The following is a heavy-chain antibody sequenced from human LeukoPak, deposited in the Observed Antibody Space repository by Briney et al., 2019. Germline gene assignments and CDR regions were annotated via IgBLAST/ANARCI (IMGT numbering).Heavy chain of an antibody. V-gene: IGHV3-33*08. CDR1: GFTFSNCV. CDR3: ANGATRGSRSSGGGGFDY. J-gene: IGHJ4*02. D-gene: IGHD6-6*01. Sequence: GGSLRLSCAASGFTFSNCVMHWVRQAPGKGLEGGALIWYDGSKKYHADSVKGRFTISRDNSKNTLYLEMNSLRAEDTAVSSCANGATRGSRSSGGGGFDYWGQGALVTVSS. CDR2: IWYDGSKK.